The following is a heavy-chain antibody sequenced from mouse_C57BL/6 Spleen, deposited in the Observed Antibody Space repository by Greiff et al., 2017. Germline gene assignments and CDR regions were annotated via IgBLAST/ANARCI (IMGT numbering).Heavy chain of an antibody. CDR1: GFSLTSYG. V-gene: IGHV2-2*01. Sequence: QVHVKQSGPGLVQPSQSLSITCTVSGFSLTSYGVHWVRQSPGKGLEWLGVIWSGGSTDYNAAFISRLSISKDNSTSQVFFKMNSLQADDTAIYYCARRSNYYYFDYWGQGTTLTVSS. CDR3: ARRSNYYYFDY. CDR2: IWSGGST. J-gene: IGHJ2*01. D-gene: IGHD2-5*01.